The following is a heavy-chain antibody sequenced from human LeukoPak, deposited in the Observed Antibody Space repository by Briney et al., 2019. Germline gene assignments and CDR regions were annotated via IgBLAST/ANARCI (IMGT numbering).Heavy chain of an antibody. CDR3: ARRGIAAAGTGYYYGMDV. D-gene: IGHD6-13*01. CDR2: INHSGST. CDR1: GGSFSGYY. V-gene: IGHV4-34*01. J-gene: IGHJ6*02. Sequence: SETLSLTCAVYGGSFSGYYWSWIRQPPGKGLEWIGEINHSGSTNYNPSLKSRVTISVDTSKNQFSLKLSSVTAADTAVCYCARRGIAAAGTGYYYGMDVWGQGTTVTVSS.